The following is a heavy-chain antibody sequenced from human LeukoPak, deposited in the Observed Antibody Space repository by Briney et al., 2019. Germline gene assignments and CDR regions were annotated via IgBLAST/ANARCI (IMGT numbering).Heavy chain of an antibody. J-gene: IGHJ6*04. CDR2: IGYTGTNT. D-gene: IGHD3-3*01. CDR1: GFNFSSFG. CDR3: ARGQGDAWSGYVLNV. Sequence: GGSLRLSCAASGFNFSSFGMHWVRQAPGEGLEWVAYIGYTGTNTYYADSVKGRFTISRDNSKNTVHLQMNSLRAADTAVYYCARGQGDAWSGYVLNVWGKGTTVTVSS. V-gene: IGHV3-30*02.